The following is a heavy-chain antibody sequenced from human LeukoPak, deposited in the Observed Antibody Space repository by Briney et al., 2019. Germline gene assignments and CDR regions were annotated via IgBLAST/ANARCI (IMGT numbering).Heavy chain of an antibody. CDR1: GFTFSSYG. CDR2: IWYDGSNK. J-gene: IGHJ5*02. CDR3: ARDGVVVVPAAHGDNWFDP. Sequence: GGSLRLACAASGFTFSSYGMHWVRQAPGKGLEWVAVIWYDGSNKYYADSVKGRFTISRDNSKNTLYLQMNSLRAEDTAVYYCARDGVVVVPAAHGDNWFDPWGQGTLVTVSS. D-gene: IGHD2-2*01. V-gene: IGHV3-33*01.